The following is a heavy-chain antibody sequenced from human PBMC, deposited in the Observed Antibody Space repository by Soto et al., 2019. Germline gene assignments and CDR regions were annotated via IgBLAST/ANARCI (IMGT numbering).Heavy chain of an antibody. CDR3: ARISTHDYDISDYYSPPYSFDS. V-gene: IGHV4-38-2*01. CDR2: MYDSGRS. J-gene: IGHJ4*02. Sequence: SKTLSLTCDVSGYSISAGYYLGCIRQPPGKGLEWISTMYDSGRSQYAPALKSRVTISVDTSRNQFSLRLTSVTAAATAVYYCARISTHDYDISDYYSPPYSFDSWSQGSLVTVSS. CDR1: GYSISAGYY. D-gene: IGHD3-22*01.